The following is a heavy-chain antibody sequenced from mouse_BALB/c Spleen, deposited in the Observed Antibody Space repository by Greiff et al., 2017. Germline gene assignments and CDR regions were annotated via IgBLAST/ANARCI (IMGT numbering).Heavy chain of an antibody. CDR3: APIYYGNFSWFAY. CDR2: IYPGDGDT. D-gene: IGHD2-1*01. J-gene: IGHJ3*01. CDR1: GYAFSSYW. Sequence: QVQLQQSGAELVRPGSSVKISCKASGYAFSSYWMNWVKQRPGQGLEWIGQIYPGDGDTNYNGKFKGKATLTADKSSSTAYMQLSSLTSEDSAVYFCAPIYYGNFSWFAYWGQGSLVTVS. V-gene: IGHV1-80*01.